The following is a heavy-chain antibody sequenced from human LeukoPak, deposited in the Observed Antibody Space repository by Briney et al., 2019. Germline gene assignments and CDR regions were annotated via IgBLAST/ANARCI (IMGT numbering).Heavy chain of an antibody. CDR1: GYTFTGYY. J-gene: IGHJ4*02. CDR2: INPSSGGT. D-gene: IGHD2-2*02. V-gene: IGHV1-2*02. Sequence: ASVKVSCKASGYTFTGYYMHWVRQAPGQGLEWMGWINPSSGGTNYAQKFQGRVTMTRDTSISTAYMELSRLRSDDTAVYYCARDGGYCSSTSCYKGHYFDYWGQGTLVTVSS. CDR3: ARDGGYCSSTSCYKGHYFDY.